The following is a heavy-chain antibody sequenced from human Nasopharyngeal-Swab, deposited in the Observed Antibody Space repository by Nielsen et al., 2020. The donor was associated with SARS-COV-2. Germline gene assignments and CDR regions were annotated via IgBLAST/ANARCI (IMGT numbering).Heavy chain of an antibody. V-gene: IGHV3-30*03. CDR1: GFTFSSYG. CDR2: ISYDGSNK. D-gene: IGHD2-15*01. CDR3: ARDSGYCSGGSCYSDYFDY. J-gene: IGHJ4*02. Sequence: GESLKISCAASGFTFSSYGMHWVRQAPGKGLEWVAVISYDGSNKYYADSVKGRFTISRDNSKNTLYLQINSLRAEDTAVYYCARDSGYCSGGSCYSDYFDYWGQGTLVTVSS.